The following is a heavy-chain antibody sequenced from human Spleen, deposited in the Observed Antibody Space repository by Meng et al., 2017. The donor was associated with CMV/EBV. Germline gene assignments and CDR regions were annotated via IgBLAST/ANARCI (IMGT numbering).Heavy chain of an antibody. CDR1: GFSFSRYW. CDR2: INGDGRDT. Sequence: EVQLVESGGGLVQPGGSLRLSCAASGFSFSRYWMHWVRQVPGEGLVWVSRINGDGRDTNYADSVKGRFTISRDNAKNTLYLQMNSLRVEDTAVFLCARGGCSATSCLDSWGQGTLVTVSS. D-gene: IGHD2-15*01. CDR3: ARGGCSATSCLDS. J-gene: IGHJ4*02. V-gene: IGHV3-74*01.